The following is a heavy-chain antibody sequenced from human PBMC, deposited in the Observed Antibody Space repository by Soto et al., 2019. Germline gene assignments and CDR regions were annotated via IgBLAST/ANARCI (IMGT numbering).Heavy chain of an antibody. V-gene: IGHV3-30*18. D-gene: IGHD5-12*01. CDR1: GFTFSSYG. Sequence: QVQLVESGGGVVQPGRSLRLSCAASGFTFSSYGMHWVRQAPGKGLEWVAVISYDGSNKYYADSVKGRFTISRDNSKNTLYLQMNSLRAEDTAVYYCAKDYKDGYKIPMDVWGQGTTVTVSS. CDR2: ISYDGSNK. CDR3: AKDYKDGYKIPMDV. J-gene: IGHJ6*02.